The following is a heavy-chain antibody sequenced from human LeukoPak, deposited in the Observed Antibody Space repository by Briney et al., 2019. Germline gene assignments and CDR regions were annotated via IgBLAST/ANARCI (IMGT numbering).Heavy chain of an antibody. CDR2: IYYSGST. Sequence: PSETLSLTCTVSGGSISSSSYYWGWIRQPPGKGLEWIGSIYYSGSTYYNPSLKSRVTISVDTSKNQFSLKLSSVTAADTAVYYCARHRVYFDWSHHWGQGTLVTVSS. V-gene: IGHV4-39*01. D-gene: IGHD3-9*01. J-gene: IGHJ5*02. CDR1: GGSISSSSYY. CDR3: ARHRVYFDWSHH.